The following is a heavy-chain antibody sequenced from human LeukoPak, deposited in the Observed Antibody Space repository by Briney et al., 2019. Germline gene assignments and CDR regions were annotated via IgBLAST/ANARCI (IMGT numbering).Heavy chain of an antibody. CDR3: ARPRPSSGRMNDAFDI. CDR2: IYYSGRT. V-gene: IGHV4-39*01. Sequence: PSETLSHTCTVSGGSISSGSYYWGWIRQPPGKGLEWIGSIYYSGRTYYNPSLESRVTISVDTSENQFSLKLSSVTATDTAVYYCARPRPSSGRMNDAFDIWGQGTMVTVSS. CDR1: GGSISSGSYY. J-gene: IGHJ3*02. D-gene: IGHD6-19*01.